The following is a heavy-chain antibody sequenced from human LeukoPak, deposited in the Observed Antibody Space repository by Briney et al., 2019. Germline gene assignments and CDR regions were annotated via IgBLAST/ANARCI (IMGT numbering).Heavy chain of an antibody. Sequence: GGSLRLSCAASGFTFSSEWMHWVRQAPGRGLVWISHIDGNGRTTNYGDSVRGRFTVSRDNAKNTLYLQMNSLRAEDTAVYYCARKTGDCWGQGTLVIVSS. J-gene: IGHJ4*02. CDR1: GFTFSSEW. CDR3: ARKTGDC. CDR2: IDGNGRTT. V-gene: IGHV3-74*01. D-gene: IGHD1-14*01.